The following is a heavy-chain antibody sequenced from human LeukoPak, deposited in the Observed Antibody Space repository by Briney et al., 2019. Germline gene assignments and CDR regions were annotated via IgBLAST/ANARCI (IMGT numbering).Heavy chain of an antibody. CDR2: INPDGSAK. Sequence: GGSLRLSCEASGLTLSTYWMNWVRQVPGKGLEWVANINPDGSAKRYVDSVKGRFTIARDNADNSLSLQMNSLRAEDTAVYYCASWGAGGNSWGQGTLVTVSS. CDR1: GLTLSTYW. D-gene: IGHD3-16*01. J-gene: IGHJ4*02. V-gene: IGHV3-7*01. CDR3: ASWGAGGNS.